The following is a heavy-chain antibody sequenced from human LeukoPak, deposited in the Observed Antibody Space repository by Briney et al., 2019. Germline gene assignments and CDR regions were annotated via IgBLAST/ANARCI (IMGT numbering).Heavy chain of an antibody. CDR1: GGTLNSFY. Sequence: PSETLSLTCTVSGGTLNSFYWNWIRQPPGKGLEWIGYVYYSGSTNYNPSLKSRVTISVDTSKNQFSLKLSSVTAADTAVYYCARRTYSSGYDYWGQGTLVTVSS. CDR3: ARRTYSSGYDY. D-gene: IGHD6-19*01. CDR2: VYYSGST. V-gene: IGHV4-59*08. J-gene: IGHJ4*02.